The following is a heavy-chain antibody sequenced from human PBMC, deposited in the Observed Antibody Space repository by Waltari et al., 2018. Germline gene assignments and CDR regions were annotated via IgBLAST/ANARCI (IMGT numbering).Heavy chain of an antibody. V-gene: IGHV3-30*02. J-gene: IGHJ3*02. CDR2: IRYDGSNK. CDR3: AKDWRWEQLVYGFNI. Sequence: QVQLVESGGGVVQPGGSLRLSCAASGFTFSSYGMHWVRQAPGKGLVWVAFIRYDGSNKYYADSVKGRFTISRDNSKNTLYLQMNSLRAEETAVYYCAKDWRWEQLVYGFNIWGQGTMVTVSS. D-gene: IGHD3-3*01. CDR1: GFTFSSYG.